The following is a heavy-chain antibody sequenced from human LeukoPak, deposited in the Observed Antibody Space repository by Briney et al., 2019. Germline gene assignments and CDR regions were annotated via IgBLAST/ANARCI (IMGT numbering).Heavy chain of an antibody. J-gene: IGHJ4*02. Sequence: GGSLRLSCATSGFTFSSYAMSCVRQAPVKGLDWVSAISGSGGSTYYADSVKGRFTISRDNSKNTLYLQMNSLRAEDTAIYYCAQGPAVARFDYWGQGTLVTASS. D-gene: IGHD6-13*01. CDR1: GFTFSSYA. CDR3: AQGPAVARFDY. V-gene: IGHV3-23*01. CDR2: ISGSGGST.